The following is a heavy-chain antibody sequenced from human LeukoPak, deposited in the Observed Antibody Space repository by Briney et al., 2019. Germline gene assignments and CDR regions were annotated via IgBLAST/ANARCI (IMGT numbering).Heavy chain of an antibody. CDR1: GGTFSSYA. Sequence: GSSVTVSCKASGGTFSSYAISWVRQAPGQGLEWMGRIIPILGIANYAQKFQGRVTITADKSTSTAYMELSSLRSEDTAVYYCAKGLLFTIIVVVNADAFDIWGQGTMVTVSS. CDR3: AKGLLFTIIVVVNADAFDI. CDR2: IIPILGIA. J-gene: IGHJ3*02. V-gene: IGHV1-69*04. D-gene: IGHD3-22*01.